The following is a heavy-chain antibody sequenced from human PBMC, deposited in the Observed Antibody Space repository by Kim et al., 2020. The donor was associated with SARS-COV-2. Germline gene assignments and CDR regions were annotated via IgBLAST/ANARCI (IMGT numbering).Heavy chain of an antibody. CDR1: GFTFSSYG. Sequence: GGSLRLSCAASGFTFSSYGMHWVRQAPGKGLEWVAVIWYDGSNKYFADSVKGRFTISRDNSKNTLYLQMNSLRAEDTAVYYCARDHQSITMVRGVIIKAGMVVLGQGTTVTVSS. CDR2: IWYDGSNK. CDR3: ARDHQSITMVRGVIIKAGMVV. J-gene: IGHJ6*02. D-gene: IGHD3-10*01. V-gene: IGHV3-33*01.